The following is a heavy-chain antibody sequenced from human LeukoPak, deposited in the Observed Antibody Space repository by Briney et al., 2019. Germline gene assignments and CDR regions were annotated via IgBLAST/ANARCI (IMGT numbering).Heavy chain of an antibody. CDR2: IIPIFGTA. J-gene: IGHJ4*02. Sequence: SVKVSRKASGGTFSSYAISWVRQAPGQGLEWMGGIIPIFGTANYAQKFQGRVTITADESTSTAYIELSSLRSEDTAVYYCARDRGIAAAGKDFDYWGQGTLVTVSS. D-gene: IGHD6-13*01. V-gene: IGHV1-69*01. CDR3: ARDRGIAAAGKDFDY. CDR1: GGTFSSYA.